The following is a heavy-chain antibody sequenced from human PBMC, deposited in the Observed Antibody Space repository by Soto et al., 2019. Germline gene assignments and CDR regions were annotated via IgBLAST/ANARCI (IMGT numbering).Heavy chain of an antibody. J-gene: IGHJ6*02. V-gene: IGHV4-59*01. CDR3: ARDRLVPYFYYGMDV. Sequence: PSETLSLTCTVSGGSISSYYWSWIRQPPGKGLEWIGYIYYSGSTNYNPSLKSRVTISVDTSKNQFSLKLSSVTAADTAVYYCARDRLVPYFYYGMDVWGQGTTVT. CDR1: GGSISSYY. D-gene: IGHD2-2*01. CDR2: IYYSGST.